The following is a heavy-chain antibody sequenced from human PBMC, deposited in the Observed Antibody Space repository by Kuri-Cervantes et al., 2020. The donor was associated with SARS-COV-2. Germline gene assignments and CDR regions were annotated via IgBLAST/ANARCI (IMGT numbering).Heavy chain of an antibody. V-gene: IGHV4-30-2*06. J-gene: IGHJ4*02. CDR3: ATEAEKFCSGGICYTYLDH. CDR2: IYHNGGA. CDR1: GGSITSGGYS. D-gene: IGHD2-15*01. Sequence: SETLSLTCAVSGGSITSGGYSWSWLRQSPGKGLEWIGYIYHNGGALYNPSLESRVTILVDRSKNQLSLRLTSVTAADSAMYYCATEAEKFCSGGICYTYLDHWGQGSLVTVSS.